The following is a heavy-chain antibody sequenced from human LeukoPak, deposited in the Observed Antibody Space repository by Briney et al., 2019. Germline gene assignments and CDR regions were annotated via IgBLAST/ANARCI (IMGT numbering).Heavy chain of an antibody. CDR2: INHSGST. D-gene: IGHD4-11*01. CDR3: ARGTYSPSYYYYYYMDV. V-gene: IGHV4-39*07. Sequence: SETLSLTCTVSGYSISSSSYYWGWIRQPPGKGLEWIGEINHSGSTNYNPSLKSRVTISVDTSKNQFSLKLSSVTAADTAVYYCARGTYSPSYYYYYYMDVWGKGTTVAVSS. CDR1: GYSISSSSYY. J-gene: IGHJ6*03.